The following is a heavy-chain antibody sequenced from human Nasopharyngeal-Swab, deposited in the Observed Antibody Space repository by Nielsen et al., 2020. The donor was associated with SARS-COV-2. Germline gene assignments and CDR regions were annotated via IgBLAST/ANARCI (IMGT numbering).Heavy chain of an antibody. J-gene: IGHJ4*02. CDR1: GFTFSYYN. V-gene: IGHV3-48*04. CDR3: VSSYYGSAY. CDR2: ITSTSSTI. Sequence: GESLKISCAASGFTFSYYNMNWVRQAPGKGLEWVSYITSTSSTIYYADSEKGRFTISRDNAKNSLFLQINSLRAEVTAMYYCVSSYYGSAYWGQGTLVTVSS. D-gene: IGHD3-10*01.